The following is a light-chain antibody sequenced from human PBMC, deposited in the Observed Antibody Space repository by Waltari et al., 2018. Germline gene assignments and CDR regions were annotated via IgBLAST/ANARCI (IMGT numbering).Light chain of an antibody. J-gene: IGLJ2*01. V-gene: IGLV1-47*01. CDR1: TSNRGSTY. Sequence: QSVLTPPPSASGTPGQRVTISCSRSTSNRGSTYLYWYQQLPGTAPNILIRWNNQPPAGAPDRFSGSKSSTSASLAISGLRSEDEADYYCAAWDDSLSGVVFGGGTKLTVL. CDR2: WNN. CDR3: AAWDDSLSGVV.